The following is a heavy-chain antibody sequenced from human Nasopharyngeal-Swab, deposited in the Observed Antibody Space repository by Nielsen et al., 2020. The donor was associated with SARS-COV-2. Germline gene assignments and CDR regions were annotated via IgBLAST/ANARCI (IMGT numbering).Heavy chain of an antibody. CDR3: ARVSWEGSYYYYYMDV. CDR2: INHSGST. J-gene: IGHJ6*03. Sequence: WLGPAPGKGLEWIGEINHSGSTNYNPSLKSRVTISVDASKNQFSLKLSSVTAADTAVYYCARVSWEGSYYYYYMDVWGKGTTVTVSS. D-gene: IGHD1-26*01. V-gene: IGHV4-34*01.